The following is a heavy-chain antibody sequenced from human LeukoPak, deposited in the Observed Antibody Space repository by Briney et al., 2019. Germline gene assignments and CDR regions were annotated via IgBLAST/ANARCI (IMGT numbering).Heavy chain of an antibody. CDR1: GYTFTGYY. J-gene: IGHJ1*01. V-gene: IGHV1-2*02. CDR2: IDPNNGGT. CDR3: ATDEGG. Sequence: ASVKVSCKASGYTFTGYYMHWVRQAPGQGLEWMGFIDPNNGGTNYAQKFQGRVTLTRDTSTSTAYMELSSLRSDDTAVYHCATDEGGWGPGTLVTVSS. D-gene: IGHD3-16*01.